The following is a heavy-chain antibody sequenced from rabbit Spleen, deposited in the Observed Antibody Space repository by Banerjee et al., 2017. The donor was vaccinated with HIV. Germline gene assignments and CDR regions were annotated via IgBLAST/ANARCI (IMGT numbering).Heavy chain of an antibody. D-gene: IGHD2-1*01. CDR1: GVSFSYSSD. J-gene: IGHJ4*01. Sequence: QEQLEESGGGLVKPEGSLTLTCKASGVSFSYSSDMCWVRQAPGKGLEWIACIYVVVVHSSAFASWAKGGFTISTTSSATVPLRMPRMTAAETATYFSGRASAAMTMVITGYYLSLWGQGPLVPV. V-gene: IGHV1S45*01. CDR3: GRASAAMTMVITGYYLSL. CDR2: IYVVVVHSS.